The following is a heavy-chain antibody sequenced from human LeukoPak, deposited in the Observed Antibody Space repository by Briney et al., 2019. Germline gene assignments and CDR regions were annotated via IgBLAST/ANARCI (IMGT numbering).Heavy chain of an antibody. Sequence: PGGSLRLSCAASGFTFSSYVMSWVRQAPGKGLEWVSAISSSGGSTQYTDSVKGRFAISRDNSKNTLYLQMNSLRAEDTAVYYCASTDDYADENYWGQGTLVTVSS. CDR2: ISSSGGST. CDR1: GFTFSSYV. V-gene: IGHV3-23*01. CDR3: ASTDDYADENY. D-gene: IGHD4-17*01. J-gene: IGHJ4*02.